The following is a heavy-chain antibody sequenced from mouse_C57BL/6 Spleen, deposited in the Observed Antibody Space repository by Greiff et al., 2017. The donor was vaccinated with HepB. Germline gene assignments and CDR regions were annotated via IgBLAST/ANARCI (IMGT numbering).Heavy chain of an antibody. Sequence: QVQLKESGTELVKPGASVKLSCKASGYTFTSYWMHWVKQRPGQGLEWIGNINPSNGGTNYNEKFKSKATLTVDKSSSTAYMQLSSLTSEDSAVYYCAREGGYSVYFAYWGQGTTLTVSS. D-gene: IGHD2-3*01. V-gene: IGHV1-53*01. CDR3: AREGGYSVYFAY. CDR1: GYTFTSYW. CDR2: INPSNGGT. J-gene: IGHJ2*01.